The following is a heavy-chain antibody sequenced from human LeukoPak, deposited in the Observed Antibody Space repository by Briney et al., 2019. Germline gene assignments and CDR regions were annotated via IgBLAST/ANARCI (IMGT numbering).Heavy chain of an antibody. Sequence: GGSLRLSCAVSGFTFSDYYMSRIRQAPGKGLEWISYINYNGGTTYYADSVKGRFTISRDNGKDSLYLQMNSLSAEDTAVYYCARQPRYSSGWYDFDYWGQGTLVTVSS. CDR3: ARQPRYSSGWYDFDY. V-gene: IGHV3-11*01. CDR2: INYNGGTT. CDR1: GFTFSDYY. D-gene: IGHD6-19*01. J-gene: IGHJ4*02.